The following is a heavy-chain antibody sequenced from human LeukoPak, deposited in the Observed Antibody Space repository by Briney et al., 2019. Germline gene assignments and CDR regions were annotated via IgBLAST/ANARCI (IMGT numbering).Heavy chain of an antibody. CDR1: GGSISSSSYY. J-gene: IGHJ6*03. CDR2: IYYSGST. CDR3: ARARIDYYYYMDV. Sequence: SETLSLTCTVSGGSISSSSYYWGWIRQPPGKGLDWIGSIYYSGSTYYNPSLKSRVTISVDTSKNQFSLKLSSVTAADTAVYYCARARIDYYYYMDVWGKGTTVTVSS. D-gene: IGHD1-26*01. V-gene: IGHV4-39*07.